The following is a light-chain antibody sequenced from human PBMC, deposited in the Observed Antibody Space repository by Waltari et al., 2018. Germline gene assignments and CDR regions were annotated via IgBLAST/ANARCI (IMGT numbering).Light chain of an antibody. V-gene: IGKV3-11*01. Sequence: EGVLTQSPATLSLSPGERATLSCRASQSVSYYLAWYKQKPGQAPRLLIYDASNRATGIPARFSGSGSGTDFTLTISSLEPEDFAVYYCQQRTNWPLTFGGGTKVEI. CDR1: QSVSYY. CDR2: DAS. CDR3: QQRTNWPLT. J-gene: IGKJ4*01.